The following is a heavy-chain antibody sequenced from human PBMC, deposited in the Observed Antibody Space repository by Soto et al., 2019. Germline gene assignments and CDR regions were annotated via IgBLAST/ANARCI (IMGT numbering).Heavy chain of an antibody. V-gene: IGHV4-4*07. J-gene: IGHJ4*02. CDR1: GASITGSSY. CDR2: FSLSGTT. Sequence: SETLSLTCTVSGASITGSSYWRWIRQPAGKGLEWIGRFSLSGTTNYNPSLRSRVTMSADVSKNQFSLRLTSVTAADTALYYCARGMTPPGAPAWYYFDSWGQGTLVTVSS. CDR3: ARGMTPPGAPAWYYFDS. D-gene: IGHD2-8*02.